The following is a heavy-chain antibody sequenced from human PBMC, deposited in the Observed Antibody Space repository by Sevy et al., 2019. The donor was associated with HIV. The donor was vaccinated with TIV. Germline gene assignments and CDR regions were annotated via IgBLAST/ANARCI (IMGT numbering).Heavy chain of an antibody. CDR3: ARGNYYDSSGYYNAFDI. V-gene: IGHV3-53*01. D-gene: IGHD3-22*01. Sequence: GGSLRLSCAASGFTVSSNYMSWIRQAPGKGLEWVSLIYSGISTYYADSVKGRFTISRDNSKNTLYLQMNSLRAEDTAVYYCARGNYYDSSGYYNAFDIWGQRTMVTVSS. CDR1: GFTVSSNY. J-gene: IGHJ3*02. CDR2: IYSGIST.